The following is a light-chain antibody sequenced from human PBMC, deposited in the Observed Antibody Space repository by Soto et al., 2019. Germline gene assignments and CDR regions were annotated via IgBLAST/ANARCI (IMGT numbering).Light chain of an antibody. V-gene: IGLV2-11*01. J-gene: IGLJ2*01. CDR2: DVD. CDR3: CSYAASYRCGVI. Sequence: QSALTQPRSLSGSPGQSVTITCTGTSSDVGGYNYVSWYQHHPGKAPKLMIYDVDKRPSGVPDRFSGSKSGNTASLTISGRQTEDESEYYCCSYAASYRCGVILGGVTKLTVL. CDR1: SSDVGGYNY.